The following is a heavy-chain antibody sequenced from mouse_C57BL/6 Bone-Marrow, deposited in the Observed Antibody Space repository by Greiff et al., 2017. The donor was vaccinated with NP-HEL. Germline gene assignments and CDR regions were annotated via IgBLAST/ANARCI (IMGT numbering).Heavy chain of an antibody. Sequence: VQLKESGAELVRPGASVKLSCTASGFNIKDDYMHWVKQRPEQGLEWIGWIDPENGDTEYASKFQGKATITADTSSNTAYLQLSSLTSEDTAVYYCTTSDDGYYAMDYWGQGTSVTVSS. CDR2: IDPENGDT. D-gene: IGHD2-3*01. J-gene: IGHJ4*01. V-gene: IGHV14-4*01. CDR1: GFNIKDDY. CDR3: TTSDDGYYAMDY.